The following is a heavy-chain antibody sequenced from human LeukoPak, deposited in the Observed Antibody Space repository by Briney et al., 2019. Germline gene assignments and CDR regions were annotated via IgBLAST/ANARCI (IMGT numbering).Heavy chain of an antibody. CDR2: IYYSGST. J-gene: IGHJ4*02. V-gene: IGHV4-59*08. Sequence: SETLSLTCTVSGGSISSYYWSWIRQPPGKGLEWIGHIYYSGSTHYNPSLKSRVTISVDTSRNQFSLKLSSVTAADTAVYYCARHVGNSGSGSYLTYFDYWGQGTLVTVPS. CDR3: ARHVGNSGSGSYLTYFDY. D-gene: IGHD3-10*01. CDR1: GGSISSYY.